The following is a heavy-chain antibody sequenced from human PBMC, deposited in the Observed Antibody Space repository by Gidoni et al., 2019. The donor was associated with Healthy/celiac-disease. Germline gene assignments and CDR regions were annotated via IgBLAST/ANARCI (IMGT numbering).Heavy chain of an antibody. V-gene: IGHV3-21*01. D-gene: IGHD4-17*01. Sequence: EVQLVESGGGLVKPGGSLRLSCAASGFTFSSYRMNWFRQAPGKGLEWVSSISSSSSYIYYADSVKGRFTISRDNAKNSLYLQMNSLRAEDTAVYYCAREAPEEDYGDYSFYYYYGMDVWGQGTTVTVSS. CDR2: ISSSSSYI. CDR1: GFTFSSYR. CDR3: AREAPEEDYGDYSFYYYYGMDV. J-gene: IGHJ6*02.